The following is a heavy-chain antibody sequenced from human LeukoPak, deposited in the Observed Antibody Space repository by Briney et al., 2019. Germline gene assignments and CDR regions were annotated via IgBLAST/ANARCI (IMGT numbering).Heavy chain of an antibody. V-gene: IGHV3-73*01. J-gene: IGHJ4*02. CDR2: IRSKANSYAT. D-gene: IGHD4-23*01. CDR1: GFTFSGSA. Sequence: GGSLGLSCAASGFTFSGSAMHWVRQASGKGLEWVGRIRSKANSYATAYAASVKGRFTISRDDSKNTAYLQMNSLKTEDTAVYYCTREANYGGNSRNDYWGQGTLVTVSS. CDR3: TREANYGGNSRNDY.